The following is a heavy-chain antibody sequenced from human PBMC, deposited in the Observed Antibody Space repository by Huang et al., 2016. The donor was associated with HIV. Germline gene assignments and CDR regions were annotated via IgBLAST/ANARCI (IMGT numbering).Heavy chain of an antibody. V-gene: IGHV4-34*02. J-gene: IGHJ4*02. CDR1: GGSFSGYS. CDR2: RNHSGNT. Sequence: QVQLEQWGAGLLKASETLSLTCAVYGGSFSGYSWNWLRQAPGKGLEWVGERNHSGNTNYNPSLKSRVNMSVDTSKSQFSLYLTSLSAADTGTYFCARRYNSRRDYWGRGTLVTVHS. CDR3: ARRYNSRRDY. D-gene: IGHD3-22*01.